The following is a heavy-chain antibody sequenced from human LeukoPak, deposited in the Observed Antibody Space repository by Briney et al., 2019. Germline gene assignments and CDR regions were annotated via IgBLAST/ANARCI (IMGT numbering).Heavy chain of an antibody. CDR2: INSDGSWT. J-gene: IGHJ4*02. Sequence: GGSLSLSCAASGTYRMHWVRQAPGKGLVWVSHINSDGSWTGYADSVKGRFTISKDNAKNTLSLQMNNLRAEDTAVYYCVTFYETYWGRGTLVTVSS. CDR3: VTFYETY. V-gene: IGHV3-74*01. D-gene: IGHD2/OR15-2a*01. CDR1: GTYR.